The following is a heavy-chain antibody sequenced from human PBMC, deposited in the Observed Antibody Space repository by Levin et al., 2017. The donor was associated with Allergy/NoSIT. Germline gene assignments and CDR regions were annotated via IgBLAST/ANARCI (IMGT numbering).Heavy chain of an antibody. CDR2: ISSGSGEII. CDR3: VRVSRRGDYLDY. CDR1: GFTFSSFE. J-gene: IGHJ4*02. D-gene: IGHD4-17*01. V-gene: IGHV3-48*03. Sequence: GESLKISCAASGFTFSSFEMNWVRQTPGKGLELASYISSGSGEIINYAESVRGRFTISRDNAKNSLYLQMTSLRAEDTAVYYCVRVSRRGDYLDYWGQGTLVTVSS.